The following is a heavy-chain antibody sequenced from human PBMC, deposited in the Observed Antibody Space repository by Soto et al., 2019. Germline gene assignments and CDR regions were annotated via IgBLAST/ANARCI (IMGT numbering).Heavy chain of an antibody. CDR2: ISHDGSDE. CDR1: GFAFSGYA. D-gene: IGHD5-12*01. J-gene: IGHJ4*02. V-gene: IGHV3-30*03. CDR3: ARQDEDGYCGHFEY. Sequence: QGHLVESGGGVVQTGRSLRLSCVASGFAFSGYAMHWVRQAPGRGLEWVAMISHDGSDEKYVDSVKGRFTISRDNSRGSLHVQMTSLRVEDTAVYYCARQDEDGYCGHFEYWGQGTRVTVSS.